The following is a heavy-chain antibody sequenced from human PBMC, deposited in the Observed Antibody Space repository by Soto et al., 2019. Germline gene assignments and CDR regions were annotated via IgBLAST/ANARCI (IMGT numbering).Heavy chain of an antibody. J-gene: IGHJ6*02. CDR3: ARVEYDFWSGYLKYGMDG. CDR2: IYYSGST. CDR1: GGSISSSSYY. Sequence: SETLSLTCTVSGGSISSSSYYWGWIRQPPGKGLEWIGSIYYSGSTYYNPSLKSRVTISVDTSKNQFSLKLSSVTAADTAVYYCARVEYDFWSGYLKYGMDGRGQGTTVTVS. V-gene: IGHV4-39*07. D-gene: IGHD3-3*01.